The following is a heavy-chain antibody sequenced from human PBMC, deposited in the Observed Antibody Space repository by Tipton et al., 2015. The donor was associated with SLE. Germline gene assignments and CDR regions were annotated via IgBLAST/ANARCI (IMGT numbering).Heavy chain of an antibody. CDR1: GGSISSYY. V-gene: IGHV4-59*12. J-gene: IGHJ4*02. CDR3: ARGYYESNGYYSFDY. D-gene: IGHD3-22*01. CDR2: MYYGGST. Sequence: TLSLTCTVSGGSISSYYWSWIRQPPGKGLEWIGYMYYGGSTNYNPSLKSRVTISVDTSKNQFSLKVNSMTAADTAVYHCARGYYESNGYYSFDYWGLGALVTVSS.